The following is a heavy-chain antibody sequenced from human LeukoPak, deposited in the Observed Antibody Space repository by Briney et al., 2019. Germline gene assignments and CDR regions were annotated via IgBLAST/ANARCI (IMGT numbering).Heavy chain of an antibody. D-gene: IGHD3-22*01. Sequence: SVKVSCKASGGTFSSYAISWVRQAPGQGLEWMGRIIPIFGTANYAQKFQGRVRITTDESTSTAYMELSSLRSEDTAVYYCARDYYDSSGYYAFDIWGQGTMVTVSS. CDR1: GGTFSSYA. CDR3: ARDYYDSSGYYAFDI. CDR2: IIPIFGTA. J-gene: IGHJ3*02. V-gene: IGHV1-69*05.